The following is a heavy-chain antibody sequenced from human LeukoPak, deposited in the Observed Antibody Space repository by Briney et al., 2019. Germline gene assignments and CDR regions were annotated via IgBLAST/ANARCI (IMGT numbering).Heavy chain of an antibody. CDR3: ARGGDMIVVAQNAFDI. Sequence: ASVKVSCKASGGTFSSYAISWVRQAPGQGLEWMGGIIPIFGTANYAQKFQGRVTITTDESTSTAYMELSSLRSEDTAVYYCARGGDMIVVAQNAFDIWGQGTMVTVSS. V-gene: IGHV1-69*05. D-gene: IGHD3-22*01. CDR2: IIPIFGTA. J-gene: IGHJ3*02. CDR1: GGTFSSYA.